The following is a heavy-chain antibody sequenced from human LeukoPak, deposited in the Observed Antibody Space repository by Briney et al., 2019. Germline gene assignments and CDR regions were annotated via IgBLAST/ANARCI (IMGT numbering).Heavy chain of an antibody. Sequence: GGSLRLSCAASGFTFSSYSMNWVRQAPGKGLEWVSDLYSDGNTKCADSVQGRFTISRDNSKNTLYLEMNSLSPDDTAVYYCARGVEPLAANTLAYWGQGTLVTVSS. CDR2: LYSDGNT. CDR3: ARGVEPLAANTLAY. J-gene: IGHJ4*02. V-gene: IGHV3-53*01. D-gene: IGHD1-14*01. CDR1: GFTFSSYS.